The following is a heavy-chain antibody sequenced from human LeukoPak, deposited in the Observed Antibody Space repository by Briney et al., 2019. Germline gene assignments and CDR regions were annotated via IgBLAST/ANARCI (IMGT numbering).Heavy chain of an antibody. CDR3: AKWGDYDVLTGYYVSDY. D-gene: IGHD3-9*01. J-gene: IGHJ4*02. CDR1: GFTFSSYA. Sequence: GASLRLSCAASGFTFSSYAMSWVRQAPGKGLEGVSAITGSGGNTYYADSVKGRFTISRDNSKNTVFLQMNSLRAEDTAVYYCAKWGDYDVLTGYYVSDYWGQGTLVTVSS. V-gene: IGHV3-23*01. CDR2: ITGSGGNT.